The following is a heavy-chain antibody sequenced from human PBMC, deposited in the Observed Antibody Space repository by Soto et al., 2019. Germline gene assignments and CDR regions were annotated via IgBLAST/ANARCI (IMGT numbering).Heavy chain of an antibody. CDR1: GGTFSSHG. J-gene: IGHJ4*02. Sequence: QVQLVQSGTVVQRRGSSVKVSCQASGGTFSSHGMAWVRQAPGQGLEWMGGIIPTFGTPTYAPKFQGRVTITADKSTNTAYMELSSLRSEATGGYYCASERSAEYFDFWGQGTLITVSS. D-gene: IGHD1-26*01. V-gene: IGHV1-69*06. CDR2: IIPTFGTP. CDR3: ASERSAEYFDF.